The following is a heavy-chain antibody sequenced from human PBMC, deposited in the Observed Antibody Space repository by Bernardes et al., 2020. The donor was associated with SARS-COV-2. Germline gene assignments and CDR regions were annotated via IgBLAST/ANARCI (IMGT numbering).Heavy chain of an antibody. CDR3: AKLPSIQLWAGNNWFDP. J-gene: IGHJ5*02. V-gene: IGHV3-23*01. CDR1: GFTFGMSA. D-gene: IGHD5-18*01. Sequence: GGSLRLSCAASGFTFGMSAMGWVRQAPGKGLQWVSGISGTGTTKYYADSVRGRFTISRDNSKSTLYLQMNDLRVDDTAIYYCAKLPSIQLWAGNNWFDPWGQGTPVTVSS. CDR2: ISGTGTTK.